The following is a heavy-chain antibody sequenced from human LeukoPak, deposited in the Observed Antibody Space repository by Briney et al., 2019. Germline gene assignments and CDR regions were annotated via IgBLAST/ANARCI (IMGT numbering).Heavy chain of an antibody. CDR2: IYTSGST. D-gene: IGHD1-26*01. CDR3: ARTLVGATGASFDY. CDR1: GGSISSGSYY. J-gene: IGHJ4*02. V-gene: IGHV4-61*02. Sequence: SETLSLTCTVSGGSISSGSYYWSWIRQPAGKGLEWIGRIYTSGSTNYNPSLKSRVTISVDTSKNQFSLKLSSVTAADTAVYYCARTLVGATGASFDYWGQGTLVTVSS.